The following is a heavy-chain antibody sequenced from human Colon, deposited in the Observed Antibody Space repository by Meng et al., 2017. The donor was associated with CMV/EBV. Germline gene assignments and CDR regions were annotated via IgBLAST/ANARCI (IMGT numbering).Heavy chain of an antibody. Sequence: GESLKISCAASGFTFSDYYMSWIRQAPGKGLEWVSYISSSGSTIYYADSVKGRFTISRDNAKNSLYLQMNSLRAEDTAVYYCASPAPREAIAARPYYYYGMDVWGQGTTVT. CDR1: GFTFSDYY. J-gene: IGHJ6*02. V-gene: IGHV3-11*01. D-gene: IGHD6-6*01. CDR3: ASPAPREAIAARPYYYYGMDV. CDR2: ISSSGSTI.